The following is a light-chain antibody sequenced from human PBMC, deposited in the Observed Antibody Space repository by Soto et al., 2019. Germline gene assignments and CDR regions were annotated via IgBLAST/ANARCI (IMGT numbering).Light chain of an antibody. CDR1: QSVNGDY. CDR3: RQYDGSPPMYT. CDR2: GTS. J-gene: IGKJ2*01. V-gene: IGKV3-20*01. Sequence: DILLTQSPGTLSLSPGERATLSCRTSQSVNGDYLGWYQQRPGQAPRLLIYGTSNRATGIPDRFSGSGSGTVFTLTISRLEPEEFGVYYCRQYDGSPPMYTFGQGTKLEIK.